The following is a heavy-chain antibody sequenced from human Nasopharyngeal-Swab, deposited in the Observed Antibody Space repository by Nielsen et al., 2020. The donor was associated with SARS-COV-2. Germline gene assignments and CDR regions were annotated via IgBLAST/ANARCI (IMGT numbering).Heavy chain of an antibody. V-gene: IGHV4-59*08. CDR3: ARQNVLKHLEWTSTFYSYRIDV. J-gene: IGHJ6*03. Sequence: SETLSLTCTVSGDSMITNSWIWIRQPPGKGLEWIGYIYYNGRTNYTPSLKGRVTVSLDTSRNQFSLKLDSVTAADTATYYCARQNVLKHLEWTSTFYSYRIDVWGKGTTVTVSS. CDR1: GDSMITNS. D-gene: IGHD2/OR15-2a*01. CDR2: IYYNGRT.